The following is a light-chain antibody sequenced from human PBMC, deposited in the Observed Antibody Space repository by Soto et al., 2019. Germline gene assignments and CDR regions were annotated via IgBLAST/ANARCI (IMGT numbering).Light chain of an antibody. CDR2: QDF. V-gene: IGLV3-1*01. CDR1: NLGEKF. CDR3: QVWDKNTVV. J-gene: IGLJ2*01. Sequence: SYELTQPPSVSVSPGQTASITCFGDNLGEKFTSWYQVRPGRSPVLVIHQDFKRPSGIPERFSASNSGNTATLTISGAQAMDEAEYFCQVWDKNTVVFGGGTKLTVL.